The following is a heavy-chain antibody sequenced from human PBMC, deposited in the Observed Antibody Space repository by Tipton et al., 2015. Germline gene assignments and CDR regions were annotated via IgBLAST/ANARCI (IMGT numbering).Heavy chain of an antibody. Sequence: QVQLVQSGAEVKKPGSSVKVSCKASGDTFSRYAISWVRQAPGQGLEWMGGTVPILGTANYAQKFQGRVTLTADESTFTAYMELSSLRSEDTAVYYCATDVMITFGGVMDVWGQGTTVTVSS. J-gene: IGHJ6*02. V-gene: IGHV1-69*01. CDR3: ATDVMITFGGVMDV. CDR1: GDTFSRYA. CDR2: TVPILGTA. D-gene: IGHD3-16*01.